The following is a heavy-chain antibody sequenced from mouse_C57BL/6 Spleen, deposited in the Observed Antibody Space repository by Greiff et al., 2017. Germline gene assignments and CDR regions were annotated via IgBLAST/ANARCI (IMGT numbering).Heavy chain of an antibody. J-gene: IGHJ1*03. D-gene: IGHD1-1*01. V-gene: IGHV1-69*01. CDR3: ARSHYYGSSGYFDV. Sequence: QVQLQQPGAELVMPGASVKLSCKASGYTFTSYWMHWVKQRPGQGPEWIGEIDPSDSYTNYNQKFKGKSTLTVDKSSSTAYMQLSSLTSEDSAVYYCARSHYYGSSGYFDVWGTGTTVTVSS. CDR2: IDPSDSYT. CDR1: GYTFTSYW.